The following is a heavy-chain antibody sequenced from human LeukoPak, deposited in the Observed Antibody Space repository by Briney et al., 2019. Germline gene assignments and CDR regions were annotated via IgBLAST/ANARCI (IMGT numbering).Heavy chain of an antibody. J-gene: IGHJ4*02. V-gene: IGHV1-18*01. CDR3: ARTDRSSTHCYTLFDY. CDR2: ISAYNGDT. D-gene: IGHD2-2*02. CDR1: GYTFTSYG. Sequence: ASVKVSCKASGYTFTSYGISWVRQAPGQGLEWMGWISAYNGDTNFAQKLQGRVTMTTDTSTSTAYMELRSLRSDDTAVYYCARTDRSSTHCYTLFDYWGQGTLITVSS.